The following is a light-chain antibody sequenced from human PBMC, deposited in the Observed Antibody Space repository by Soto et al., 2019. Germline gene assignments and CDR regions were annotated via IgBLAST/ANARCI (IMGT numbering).Light chain of an antibody. CDR3: QQYNNYPRT. V-gene: IGKV1-5*01. CDR1: ESISTC. J-gene: IGKJ1*01. CDR2: DAS. Sequence: NQMTQSPSTLSATIGDRVTITCRASESISTCLAWYQQKPGKAPKFLIYDASSLESGVPSRFSGSGSGTEFTLTISNLQPDDFATYFCQQYNNYPRTFGQGTKVDVK.